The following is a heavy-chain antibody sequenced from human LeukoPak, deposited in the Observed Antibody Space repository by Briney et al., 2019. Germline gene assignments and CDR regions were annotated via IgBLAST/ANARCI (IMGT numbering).Heavy chain of an antibody. J-gene: IGHJ3*02. V-gene: IGHV1-69*06. CDR3: ARDCSGGSCYDAFDI. D-gene: IGHD2-15*01. CDR1: GGTFSSYA. CDR2: IIPMFGTA. Sequence: SVKVSCKASGGTFSSYAISWVRQAPGQGLEWMGGIIPMFGTANYAQKLQGRVTITADKSTSTAYMELSSLRSEDTAVYYCARDCSGGSCYDAFDIWGQGTMVTVSS.